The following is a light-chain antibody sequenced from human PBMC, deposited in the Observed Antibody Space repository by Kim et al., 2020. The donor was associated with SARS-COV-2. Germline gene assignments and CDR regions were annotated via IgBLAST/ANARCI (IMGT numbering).Light chain of an antibody. CDR2: DVS. CDR1: SSDIGTYNY. Sequence: PAQSIATSCTGTSSDIGTYNYVSWYQQYPGKAPKLVIYDVSQRPSGLSDRFSGSKSGNTASLTISGLQAEDEADYYCSSYTTTGTVFGSGTKVTVL. J-gene: IGLJ1*01. CDR3: SSYTTTGTV. V-gene: IGLV2-14*04.